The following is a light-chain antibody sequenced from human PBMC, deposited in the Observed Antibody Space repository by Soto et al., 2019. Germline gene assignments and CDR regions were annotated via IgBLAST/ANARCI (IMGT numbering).Light chain of an antibody. CDR2: DVS. CDR3: QQANSFPIT. J-gene: IGKJ5*01. V-gene: IGKV1-12*01. CDR1: QSISSW. Sequence: DIQMTQSPSTLSASVGDRVTVTWRASQSISSWLAWYQQKPGKAPKLLIFDVSNLQRGVPSRFSGGGSGTDFALTISSLEPEDFATYYCQQANSFPITFGQGTRLEI.